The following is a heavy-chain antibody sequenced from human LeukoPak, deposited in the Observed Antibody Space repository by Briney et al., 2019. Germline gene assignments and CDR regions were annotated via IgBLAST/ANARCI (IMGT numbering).Heavy chain of an antibody. CDR3: ARQTDYYDSSGYYIDAFDI. D-gene: IGHD3-22*01. CDR1: GGSISSSSYY. V-gene: IGHV4-39*01. J-gene: IGHJ3*02. CDR2: IYYNGST. Sequence: PSETLSLTCTVSGGSISSSSYYWGWIRQHPGKGLEWIGSIYYNGSTYYNPSLKSRVTISVDTSKNQFSLKLSSVTAADTAVYYCARQTDYYDSSGYYIDAFDIWGQGTMVTVSS.